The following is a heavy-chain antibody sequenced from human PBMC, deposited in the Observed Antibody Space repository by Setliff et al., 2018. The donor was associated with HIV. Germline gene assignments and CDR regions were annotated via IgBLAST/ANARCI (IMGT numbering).Heavy chain of an antibody. J-gene: IGHJ4*02. D-gene: IGHD3-22*01. CDR1: GYFISSNYY. V-gene: IGHV4-38-2*02. CDR3: ARASSDSSGWGYYFDY. CDR2: FYHSGST. Sequence: SETLSLTCTVSGYFISSNYYWGWIRQSPGKGLEWIGNFYHSGSTYYNPSLKSRVTISATSKNQFSLKLSSVTASDTAVYYCARASSDSSGWGYYFDYWGQGTLVTVSS.